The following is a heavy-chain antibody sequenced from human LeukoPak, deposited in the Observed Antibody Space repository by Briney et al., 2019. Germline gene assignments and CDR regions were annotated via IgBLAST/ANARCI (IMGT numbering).Heavy chain of an antibody. CDR3: AREKGGVDSLTMVRGVMKEDSYHHYYMDV. D-gene: IGHD3-10*01. CDR2: IYTSGST. CDR1: GGSMSSGSYY. V-gene: IGHV4-61*02. Sequence: SETLSLTCTVSGGSMSSGSYYWSWIRQPAGKGLEWIGRIYTSGSTNYNPSLKSRVTISVDTSKNQFSLKLSSVTAADTAVYYCAREKGGVDSLTMVRGVMKEDSYHHYYMDVWGKGTTVTISS. J-gene: IGHJ6*03.